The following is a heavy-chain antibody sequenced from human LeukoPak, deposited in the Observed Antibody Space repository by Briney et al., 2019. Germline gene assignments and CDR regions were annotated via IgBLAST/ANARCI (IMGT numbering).Heavy chain of an antibody. V-gene: IGHV4-34*01. CDR1: GGSFSGYY. CDR3: ARHGSGYYLPSY. CDR2: INHSGST. D-gene: IGHD3-22*01. J-gene: IGHJ4*02. Sequence: PSETLSLTCAVYGGSFSGYYWSWIRQPPGKGLEWIGEINHSGSTNYNPSLKSRVTTSVDTSKNQFSLKLSSVTAADTAVYYCARHGSGYYLPSYWGQGTLVTVSS.